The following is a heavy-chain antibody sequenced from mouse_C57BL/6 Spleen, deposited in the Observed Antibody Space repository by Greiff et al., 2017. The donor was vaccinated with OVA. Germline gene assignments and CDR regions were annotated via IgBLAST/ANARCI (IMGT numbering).Heavy chain of an antibody. D-gene: IGHD1-1*01. V-gene: IGHV1-82*01. J-gene: IGHJ3*01. CDR1: GYAFSSSW. CDR3: ASFTTGVAY. Sequence: QVQLQQSGPELVKPGASVKISCKASGYAFSSSWMNWVKQRHGKGLEWIGRIYPGDGDTNYNGKFKGKATLTADKSSSTAYMQLSSLTSEDCAVYFCASFTTGVAYWGKGTLVTVSA. CDR2: IYPGDGDT.